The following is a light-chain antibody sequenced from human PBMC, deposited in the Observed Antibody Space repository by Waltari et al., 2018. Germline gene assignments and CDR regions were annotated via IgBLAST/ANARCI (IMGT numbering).Light chain of an antibody. Sequence: DIQLTQSPSSLSASAGDRVTITCRASQGVGDSVAWYQQKPGKPPTRLCYGASTLHSGVPSRFSGSGSETDFTLTISSLQPEDVATYYCQKYNIAPRTFGPGTKVEIK. CDR3: QKYNIAPRT. V-gene: IGKV1-27*01. CDR1: QGVGDS. J-gene: IGKJ1*01. CDR2: GAS.